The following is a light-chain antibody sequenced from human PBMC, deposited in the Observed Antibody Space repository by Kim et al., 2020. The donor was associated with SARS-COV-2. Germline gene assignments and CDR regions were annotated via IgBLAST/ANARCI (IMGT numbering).Light chain of an antibody. J-gene: IGKJ4*01. V-gene: IGKV3-11*01. CDR3: QQRSDWPLT. CDR2: DTS. CDR1: QSVRSY. Sequence: MSPGERATLSCRASQSVRSYLGWYRQKPGQAPRLLIYDTSNRAPGIPARFSGSGSGTDFTLTISSLEPEDFAIYYCQQRSDWPLTFGGGTKVDIK.